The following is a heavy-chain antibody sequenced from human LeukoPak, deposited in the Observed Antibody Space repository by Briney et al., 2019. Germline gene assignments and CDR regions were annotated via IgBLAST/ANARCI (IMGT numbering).Heavy chain of an antibody. J-gene: IGHJ6*03. D-gene: IGHD3-9*01. CDR2: IYYSGST. CDR3: ARERERDSYDILTGLENYYYYYYMDV. Sequence: PSETLSLTCTVSGGSISSYYWSWIRQPPGKGLEWIGYIYYSGSTNYNPSLKSRVTISVDTSKNQFSLKLSSVTAADTAVYYCARERERDSYDILTGLENYYYYYYMDVWGKGTTVTVSS. CDR1: GGSISSYY. V-gene: IGHV4-59*01.